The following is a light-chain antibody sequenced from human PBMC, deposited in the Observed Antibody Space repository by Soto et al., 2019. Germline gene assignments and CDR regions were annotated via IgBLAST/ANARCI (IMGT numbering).Light chain of an antibody. CDR3: QQYSRFST. V-gene: IGKV1-5*03. CDR2: EAS. J-gene: IGKJ2*01. Sequence: DIQMTQSPSSVSAAVGDRVTITCRASQGIGVWLAWYQQKPGKAPNLLIYEASILQTGVPLRFSGSGSGTEFTLTISSLQPDDFATYYCQQYSRFSTFGQGTKLEIK. CDR1: QGIGVW.